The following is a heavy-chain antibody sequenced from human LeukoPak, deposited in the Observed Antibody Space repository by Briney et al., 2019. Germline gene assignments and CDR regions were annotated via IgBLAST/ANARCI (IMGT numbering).Heavy chain of an antibody. CDR2: IGTAGDT. D-gene: IGHD3-22*01. V-gene: IGHV3-13*01. Sequence: GGSLRLSCAASGFTFSSYDMHWVRQATGKGLEWVSAIGTAGDTYYPGSVKGRFTISRENAKNSLYLQMNSLRAGDTAVYYCARDYYDSSGYSVYYYYGMDVWGQGTTVTVSS. CDR1: GFTFSSYD. CDR3: ARDYYDSSGYSVYYYYGMDV. J-gene: IGHJ6*02.